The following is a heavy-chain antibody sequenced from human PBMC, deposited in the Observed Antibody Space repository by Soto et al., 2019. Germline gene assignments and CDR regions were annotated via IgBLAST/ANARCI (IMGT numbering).Heavy chain of an antibody. CDR2: IWYDGSNK. CDR3: ARDVVGIAAAH. D-gene: IGHD6-13*01. Sequence: QVQLVESGGGVVQPGRSLRLSCAASGFTFSSYGMHWVRQAPGKGLEWVAVIWYDGSNKYYADSVKGRFTISRDNSKNPLYLQMNSLRAEDTAVYYCARDVVGIAAAHWGQGTLVTVSS. J-gene: IGHJ4*02. CDR1: GFTFSSYG. V-gene: IGHV3-33*01.